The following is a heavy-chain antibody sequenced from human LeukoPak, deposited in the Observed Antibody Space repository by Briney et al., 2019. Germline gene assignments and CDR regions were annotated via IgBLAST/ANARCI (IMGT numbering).Heavy chain of an antibody. V-gene: IGHV3-30*18. CDR2: ISNDGSKK. J-gene: IGHJ4*02. D-gene: IGHD5-24*01. Sequence: GGSLRLSCAASGFTFSSYGMHWVRQAPGKGLDWVAVISNDGSKKYYADSVKGRFTISRDNSKNTLSLQVSSLRAEDTAVYYCAKVEMSSVQAPFDYWGQGTLVTVSS. CDR3: AKVEMSSVQAPFDY. CDR1: GFTFSSYG.